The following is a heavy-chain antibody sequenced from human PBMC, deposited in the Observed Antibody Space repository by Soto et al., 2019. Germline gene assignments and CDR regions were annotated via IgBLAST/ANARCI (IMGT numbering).Heavy chain of an antibody. CDR3: SRSLDS. CDR1: GDSVSSNSAA. CDR2: TYYRSNWRH. J-gene: IGHJ4*02. V-gene: IGHV6-1*01. Sequence: SQTLSLTCAISGDSVSSNSAAWNWIRSSPSRGLEWLGRTYYRSNWRHDYAVSVKSRITVNPDTSKNHFSLQLNSVTPDDTAVYYCSRSLDSWGQGTRVTVSS.